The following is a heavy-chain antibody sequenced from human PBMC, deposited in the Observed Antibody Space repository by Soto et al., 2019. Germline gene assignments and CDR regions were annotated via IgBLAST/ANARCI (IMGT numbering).Heavy chain of an antibody. D-gene: IGHD3-10*01. J-gene: IGHJ4*02. CDR3: AKEGALGLYYFDY. V-gene: IGHV3-23*01. Sequence: GVSLRLSFAASGFTFSSYFMSWVRQAPGKGLEWVSTISAGGSSTYYADSVKGRFTISRDNSKNTLYLQMNSLRPEDTAVYYCAKEGALGLYYFDYWGQGTLVTVSS. CDR2: ISAGGSST. CDR1: GFTFSSYF.